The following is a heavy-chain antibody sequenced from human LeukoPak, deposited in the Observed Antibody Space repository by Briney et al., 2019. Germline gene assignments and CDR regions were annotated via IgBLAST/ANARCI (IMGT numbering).Heavy chain of an antibody. V-gene: IGHV1-2*02. J-gene: IGHJ4*01. Sequence: ASVRVSCKASGYPFTDSQLYSIHGVRQAPGQGLQWLGWINPKTGCTNYAEKDHGRCNMTRDRSISTAYMELRRLTSDDTAVYYCARWRVSTGGFDYWGHGTQITVPS. D-gene: IGHD4-17*01. CDR3: ARWRVSTGGFDY. CDR1: GYPFTDSQLYS. CDR2: INPKTGCT.